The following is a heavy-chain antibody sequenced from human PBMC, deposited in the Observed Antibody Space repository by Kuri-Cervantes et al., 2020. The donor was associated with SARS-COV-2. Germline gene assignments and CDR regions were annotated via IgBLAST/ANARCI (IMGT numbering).Heavy chain of an antibody. CDR2: IRYDGSNK. CDR3: AKGGYCSSTSCSPRWFDP. V-gene: IGHV3-30*02. Sequence: GESLKISCAASGFTFSSYGMHWVRQAPGKGLEWVAFIRYDGSNKYYADSVKGRFTISRDNSKNTLYLQTNSLRAEDTAVYYCAKGGYCSSTSCSPRWFDPWGQGTLVTVSS. CDR1: GFTFSSYG. J-gene: IGHJ5*02. D-gene: IGHD2-2*01.